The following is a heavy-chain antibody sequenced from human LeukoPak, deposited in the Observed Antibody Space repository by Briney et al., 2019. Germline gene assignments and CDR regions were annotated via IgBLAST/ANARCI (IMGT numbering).Heavy chain of an antibody. Sequence: GGSLRLSCAASGYTFSSYAMSWVRQAPGKGLEWVSGISGIDVSTYYADSVKGRFTIFRDNFKNTLYLQMNSLRAEDTAVYYCAKSRGASTFVFDYWGQGTLVTVSS. J-gene: IGHJ4*02. CDR1: GYTFSSYA. D-gene: IGHD1-26*01. CDR2: ISGIDVST. CDR3: AKSRGASTFVFDY. V-gene: IGHV3-23*01.